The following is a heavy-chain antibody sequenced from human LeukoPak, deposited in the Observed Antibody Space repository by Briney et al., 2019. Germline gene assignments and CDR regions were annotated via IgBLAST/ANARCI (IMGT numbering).Heavy chain of an antibody. Sequence: SETLSLTCTVSGGPISSGGYYWSWIRQHPGKGLEWIGYIYYSGSTYYNPSLKSRVTISVDTSKNQFSLKLSSVTAADTAVYYCARRSSLRGYCSSTSCYYWFDPWGQGTLVTVSS. V-gene: IGHV4-31*03. J-gene: IGHJ5*02. CDR3: ARRSSLRGYCSSTSCYYWFDP. CDR2: IYYSGST. D-gene: IGHD2-2*01. CDR1: GGPISSGGYY.